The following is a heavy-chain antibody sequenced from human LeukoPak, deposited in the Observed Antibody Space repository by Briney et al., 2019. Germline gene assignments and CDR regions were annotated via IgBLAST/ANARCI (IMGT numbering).Heavy chain of an antibody. CDR2: IYSGGST. CDR1: GFTFSSYS. J-gene: IGHJ6*02. D-gene: IGHD3-10*01. Sequence: PGGSLRLSCAASGFTFSSYSMSWVRQAPGKGLEWVSVIYSGGSTYYADSVKGRFTISRDNSKNTLYLQMNSLRAEDTAVYYCARERYRGVPYGMDVWGQGTTVTVSS. CDR3: ARERYRGVPYGMDV. V-gene: IGHV3-66*01.